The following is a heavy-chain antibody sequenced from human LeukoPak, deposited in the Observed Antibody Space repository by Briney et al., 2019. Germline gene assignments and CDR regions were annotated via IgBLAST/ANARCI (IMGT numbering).Heavy chain of an antibody. CDR3: ARCHDYGDFTIDY. CDR1: GGSISTYNW. CDR2: IFYSGSI. D-gene: IGHD4-17*01. Sequence: SGTLSLTCAVSGGSISTYNWWSWVRQPPGKGLEWIGEIFYSGSINYNPSLKSRVTISVDTSKNQFSLKLSSVTAADTAVYYCARCHDYGDFTIDYWGQGTLVTVSS. J-gene: IGHJ4*02. V-gene: IGHV4-4*02.